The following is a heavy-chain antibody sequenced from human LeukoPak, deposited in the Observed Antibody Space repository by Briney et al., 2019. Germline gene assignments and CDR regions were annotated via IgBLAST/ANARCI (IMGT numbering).Heavy chain of an antibody. J-gene: IGHJ4*02. CDR3: AKGGSSWSRWDY. D-gene: IGHD6-13*01. V-gene: IGHV3-23*01. CDR1: GFTFSSYA. Sequence: GGSLRLSCAASGFTFSSYAMSWVRQAPGKGLEWVSAISGSGGSTYYADSVKGRFTISRDNSKNTVYLQMNSLRDEDTAVYYCAKGGSSWSRWDYWGQGTLVTVSS. CDR2: ISGSGGST.